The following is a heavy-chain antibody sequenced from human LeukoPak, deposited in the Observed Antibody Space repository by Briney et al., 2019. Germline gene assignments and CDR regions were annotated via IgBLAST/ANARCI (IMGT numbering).Heavy chain of an antibody. CDR1: GFTVSSNY. Sequence: GGSLRLSCAASGFTVSSNYMSWVRQAPGKGLEWVSVIYSGGSTYYADSVKGRFTISRDNSKNTLYLQMNSLRAEDTAVYYCARGRPQYSGSWPPSGTPNWFDPWGQGTLVTVSS. V-gene: IGHV3-53*01. CDR3: ARGRPQYSGSWPPSGTPNWFDP. CDR2: IYSGGST. J-gene: IGHJ5*02. D-gene: IGHD6-13*01.